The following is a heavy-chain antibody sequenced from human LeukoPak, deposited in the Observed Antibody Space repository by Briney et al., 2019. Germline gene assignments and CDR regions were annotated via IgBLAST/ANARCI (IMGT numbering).Heavy chain of an antibody. CDR1: GGSISSYY. CDR3: ARHKPYYYDSSGVGMDV. Sequence: PSETLSLTCTVSGGSISSYYWSWIRQPPGKGLEWVGYIYDSGSTNYNPSLKSRVTISVDTSKNQFSLKLSSVTAADTAVYYCARHKPYYYDSSGVGMDVWGQGTTVTVSS. J-gene: IGHJ6*02. V-gene: IGHV4-59*08. D-gene: IGHD3-22*01. CDR2: IYDSGST.